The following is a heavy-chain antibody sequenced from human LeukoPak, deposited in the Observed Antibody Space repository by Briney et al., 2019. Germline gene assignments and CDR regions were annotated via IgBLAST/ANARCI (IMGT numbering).Heavy chain of an antibody. D-gene: IGHD5-12*01. CDR2: IKQDRSEK. Sequence: GGSLRLSCAASGFTFSNYWMNWVRQAPGKGLEWVANIKQDRSEKYYVDSVKGRFTISRDNSKNTLYLQMNSLRAEDTAVYYCAKGPFEVATIWAASDIWGQGTMVTVSS. V-gene: IGHV3-7*01. J-gene: IGHJ3*02. CDR3: AKGPFEVATIWAASDI. CDR1: GFTFSNYW.